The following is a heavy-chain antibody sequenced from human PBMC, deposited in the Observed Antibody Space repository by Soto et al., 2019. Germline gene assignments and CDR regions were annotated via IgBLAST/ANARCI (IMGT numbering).Heavy chain of an antibody. CDR2: IYHSGNT. J-gene: IGHJ4*02. D-gene: IGHD2-15*01. V-gene: IGHV4-30-2*01. CDR1: GGSISSGGYS. CDR3: ARQPRTPDF. Sequence: SETLSLTCAVSGGSISSGGYSWSWIRQPPGKGLEWIGYIYHSGNTYYNPSLKSRVTMSVDRSKNQFSLKLSSVTAADTAVYYCARQPRTPDFRGLGALVTVSS.